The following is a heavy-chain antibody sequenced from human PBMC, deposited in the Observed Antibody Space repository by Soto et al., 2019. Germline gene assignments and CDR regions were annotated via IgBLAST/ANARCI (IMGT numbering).Heavy chain of an antibody. V-gene: IGHV1-18*01. CDR3: ARGYNPVTMVRGVIPGY. D-gene: IGHD3-10*01. CDR2: ISAYNGNT. CDR1: GGTFSSYT. J-gene: IGHJ4*02. Sequence: ASVKVSCKASGGTFSSYTISWVRQAPGQGLEWMGRISAYNGNTNYAQKLQGRVTMTTDKSTSTAYMELRSLRSDDTAVYYCARGYNPVTMVRGVIPGYWGQGTLVTVSS.